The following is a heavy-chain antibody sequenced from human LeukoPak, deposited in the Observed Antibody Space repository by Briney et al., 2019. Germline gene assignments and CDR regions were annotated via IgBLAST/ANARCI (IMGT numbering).Heavy chain of an antibody. CDR3: TTGDDFWSGYSDY. CDR1: GFTLSNAW. D-gene: IGHD3-3*01. Sequence: GGSLRLSCAASGFTLSNAWMSWVRQAPGKGLEWVGRIKSKTDGGTTDYAAPVKGRFTISRDDSKNTLYLQMNSLKTEDTAVYYCTTGDDFWSGYSDYWGQGTLVTVSS. J-gene: IGHJ4*02. V-gene: IGHV3-15*01. CDR2: IKSKTDGGTT.